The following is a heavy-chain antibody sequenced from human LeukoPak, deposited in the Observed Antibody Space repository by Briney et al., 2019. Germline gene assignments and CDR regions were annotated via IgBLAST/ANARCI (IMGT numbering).Heavy chain of an antibody. J-gene: IGHJ4*02. CDR3: AREYSGFDY. Sequence: SETLSLTCTVSGDPISSYGDYSNYKWTWLRQPPGKGLEWIGYIYYSGSTNYNPSLKSRVTISADTSKNRFSLKLTSVTAADTAVYYCAREYSGFDYWGQGTLVTVSS. V-gene: IGHV4-61*01. CDR1: GDPISSYGDYSNYK. CDR2: IYYSGST. D-gene: IGHD5-12*01.